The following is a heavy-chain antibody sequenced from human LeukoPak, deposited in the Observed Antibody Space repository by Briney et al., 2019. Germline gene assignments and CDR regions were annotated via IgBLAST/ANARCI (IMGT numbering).Heavy chain of an antibody. CDR1: GFTFSSYG. CDR2: IRYDGSNK. J-gene: IGHJ4*02. D-gene: IGHD3-10*01. Sequence: GGSLRLSCAASGFTFSSYGMHWVRQAPGKGLEWVAFIRYDGSNKYYADSVKGRFTISRDNSKNTLSLQMNSLRVEDTAVYYCAREKGRGVISPYYDYWGQGTLVTVS. CDR3: AREKGRGVISPYYDY. V-gene: IGHV3-30*02.